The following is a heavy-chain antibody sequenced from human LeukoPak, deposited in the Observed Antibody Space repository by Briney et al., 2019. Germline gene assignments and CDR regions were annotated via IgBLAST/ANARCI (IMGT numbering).Heavy chain of an antibody. CDR2: ISGTGAGT. Sequence: GGSLRLSCTVSEFRFSSFAMHWVRQAPGKGLEWVSAISGTGAGTYYADSVKGRFTISRDDSKNTVFLQMNSLRAEDTAVYYCARDQKALTLVRGIITDGFDIWGQGTMVTVSS. D-gene: IGHD3-10*01. CDR3: ARDQKALTLVRGIITDGFDI. J-gene: IGHJ3*02. V-gene: IGHV3-23*01. CDR1: EFRFSSFA.